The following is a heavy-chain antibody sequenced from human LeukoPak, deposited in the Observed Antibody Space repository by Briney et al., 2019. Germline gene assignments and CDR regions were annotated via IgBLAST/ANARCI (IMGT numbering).Heavy chain of an antibody. CDR2: ISGSGGST. D-gene: IGHD3-9*01. J-gene: IGHJ4*02. CDR3: AAVGSYYDILTGYYSSDY. Sequence: GGSLRLSCAASGFTVSSNYMSWVRQAPGKGLEWVSAISGSGGSTYYADSVKGRFTISRDNSKNTLYLQMNSLRAEDTAVYYCAAVGSYYDILTGYYSSDYWGQGTLVTVSS. V-gene: IGHV3-23*01. CDR1: GFTVSSNY.